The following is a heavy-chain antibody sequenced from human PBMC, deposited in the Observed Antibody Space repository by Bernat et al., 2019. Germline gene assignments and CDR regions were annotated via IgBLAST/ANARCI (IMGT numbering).Heavy chain of an antibody. D-gene: IGHD6-13*01. J-gene: IGHJ5*02. CDR3: ARDRSRYSSSGPFDP. CDR1: GGSISSSNW. V-gene: IGHV4-4*02. Sequence: QVQLQESGPGLVKPSGTMSLTCAVSGGSISSSNWWSWVRQPPGKGLGWIGEIYHSGSTNYNPSLKSRVTISVDKSKNQFSLKLSSVTAADTAVYYCARDRSRYSSSGPFDPWGQGTLVTVSS. CDR2: IYHSGST.